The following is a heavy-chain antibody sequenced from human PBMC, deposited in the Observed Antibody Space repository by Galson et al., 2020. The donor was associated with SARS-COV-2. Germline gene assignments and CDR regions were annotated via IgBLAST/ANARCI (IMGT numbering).Heavy chain of an antibody. Sequence: TGGSLRLSCAASGFTFSGSWMHWVRQAPGKGLVWVSRINSDGSSTSYADSVKGRFTISRDNAKNTLYLQMNSLRAEDTAVYYCARVGTRSGWKYYFDYWGQGTLVTVSS. CDR1: GFTFSGSW. CDR3: ARVGTRSGWKYYFDY. V-gene: IGHV3-74*01. D-gene: IGHD6-19*01. CDR2: INSDGSST. J-gene: IGHJ4*02.